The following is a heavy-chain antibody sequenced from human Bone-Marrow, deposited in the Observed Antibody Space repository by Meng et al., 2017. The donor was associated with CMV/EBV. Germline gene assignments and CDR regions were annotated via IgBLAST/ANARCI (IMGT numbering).Heavy chain of an antibody. CDR1: GGSISSSSYY. D-gene: IGHD2-2*01. CDR2: IYYSGST. Sequence: GSLRLSCTVSGGSISSSSYYWGWIRQPPGKGLEWIGSIYYSGSTYYNPSLKSRVTISVDTSKNQFSLKLSSVTAADTAVYYCARDALNFYEVPAAIKYYYYGMEVWGQGTTVSVSS. V-gene: IGHV4-39*07. CDR3: ARDALNFYEVPAAIKYYYYGMEV. J-gene: IGHJ6*02.